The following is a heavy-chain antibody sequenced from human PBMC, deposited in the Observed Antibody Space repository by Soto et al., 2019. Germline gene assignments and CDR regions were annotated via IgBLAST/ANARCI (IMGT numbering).Heavy chain of an antibody. CDR3: ARLYCSGGSCYVVSAFDI. J-gene: IGHJ3*02. V-gene: IGHV3-48*01. CDR1: GFTFSSYS. D-gene: IGHD2-15*01. Sequence: EVQLVESGGGLVQPGGSLRLSCAASGFTFSSYSMNWVRQAPGKGLEWVSYISSSSSTIYYADSVKGRFTISRDNAKNSLYLQMNSRRAEDTAVYYWARLYCSGGSCYVVSAFDIWGQGTMVTVSS. CDR2: ISSSSSTI.